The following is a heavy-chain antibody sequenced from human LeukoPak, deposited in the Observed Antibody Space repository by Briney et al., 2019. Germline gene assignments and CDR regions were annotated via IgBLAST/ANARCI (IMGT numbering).Heavy chain of an antibody. CDR2: ISGSGSST. CDR3: ARRMENFWFDP. CDR1: GFTFSSYA. V-gene: IGHV3-23*01. D-gene: IGHD2-8*01. Sequence: GGSLRVSCAASGFTFSSYAMSWVRQAQGKGLEWVSAISGSGSSTYYADSVKGRFSISRDNSKNTLFLQMNSLRAEDTAVYYCARRMENFWFDPWGQGTLVTVSS. J-gene: IGHJ5*02.